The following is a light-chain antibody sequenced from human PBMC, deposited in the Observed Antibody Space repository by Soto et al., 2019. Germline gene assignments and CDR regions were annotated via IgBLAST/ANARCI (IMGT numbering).Light chain of an antibody. CDR2: DAS. V-gene: IGKV1-5*01. Sequence: DIQMTQSPSTLSASVGDRVTITCRASQTINSWLAWYQQKPGKAPKVLIFDASSLKTGVPSRFSGSGSGTEFTLTISNLQPDDFSTYYCQQYDTYSSGPFVHRTKVDSK. CDR3: QQYDTYSSGP. J-gene: IGKJ1*01. CDR1: QTINSW.